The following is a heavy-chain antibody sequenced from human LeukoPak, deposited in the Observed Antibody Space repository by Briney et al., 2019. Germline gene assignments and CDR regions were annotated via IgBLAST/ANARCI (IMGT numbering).Heavy chain of an antibody. D-gene: IGHD3-16*01. Sequence: SETLSLTCTVSGGSIRSYYCSWIRQPPGKGLGWGGYDYYSGSTSYNPSLKSRVTISVDASKNQFSLKLSSVTAADTAVYYCARHFTGPGTYTPYFGMDVWGQGTTVTVSS. V-gene: IGHV4-59*08. J-gene: IGHJ6*02. CDR3: ARHFTGPGTYTPYFGMDV. CDR1: GGSIRSYY. CDR2: DYYSGST.